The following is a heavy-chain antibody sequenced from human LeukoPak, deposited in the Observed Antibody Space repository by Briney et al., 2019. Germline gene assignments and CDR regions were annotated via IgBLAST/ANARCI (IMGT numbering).Heavy chain of an antibody. Sequence: GESLKISCKGSGHRFTSYWIGWARQMPGKGLEWMGIIYPGDSDTRYSPSFQGQVTISADKSISTAYLQWSSLKASDTAMYYCGRGGYYSGGIFYYYFDYWGQGTLVTVSS. V-gene: IGHV5-51*01. J-gene: IGHJ4*02. CDR1: GHRFTSYW. D-gene: IGHD2-15*01. CDR2: IYPGDSDT. CDR3: GRGGYYSGGIFYYYFDY.